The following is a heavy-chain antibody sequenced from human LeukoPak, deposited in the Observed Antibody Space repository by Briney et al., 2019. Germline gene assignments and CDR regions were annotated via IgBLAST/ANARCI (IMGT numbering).Heavy chain of an antibody. CDR2: ISSSSSYV. CDR1: GFTFSSYS. Sequence: PGGSLRLSCAASGFTFSSYSMNWVRQAPGKGLEWVSSISSSSSYVYYADSVKGRFTISRDNAKNSLYLQMNSLRAEDTAVYYCARETRYYYGMDVWGQGTTVTVSS. CDR3: ARETRYYYGMDV. J-gene: IGHJ6*02. V-gene: IGHV3-21*04.